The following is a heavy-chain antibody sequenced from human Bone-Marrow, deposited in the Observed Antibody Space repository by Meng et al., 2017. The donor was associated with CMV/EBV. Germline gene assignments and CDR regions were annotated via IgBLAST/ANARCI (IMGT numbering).Heavy chain of an antibody. CDR1: GLTFRTSW. J-gene: IGHJ4*02. V-gene: IGHV3-74*01. CDR2: INGGESTT. CDR3: ASGSQGSLFDY. Sequence: GGSLRLSCAASGLTFRTSWMHWIRQAPGKGLVRVARINGGESTTSQADSVKGRFTIPRDNARSTVFVQMNSLRAENTAVYYCASGSQGSLFDYWGQGTLVTVSS. D-gene: IGHD1-26*01.